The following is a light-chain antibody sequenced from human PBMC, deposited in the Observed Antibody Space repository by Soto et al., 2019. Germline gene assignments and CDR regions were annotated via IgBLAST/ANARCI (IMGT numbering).Light chain of an antibody. Sequence: QSALTQPASVSVSPGQSITISCTGTNSDVGGYNYVSWYQQHPGKDPKLMIYDVSNRPSGVSNRFSGSMSGNTAYLTISGLQDEDEADYYYSSYTSSSSVVFGTGTKVTVL. CDR1: NSDVGGYNY. CDR3: SSYTSSSSVV. CDR2: DVS. J-gene: IGLJ1*01. V-gene: IGLV2-14*01.